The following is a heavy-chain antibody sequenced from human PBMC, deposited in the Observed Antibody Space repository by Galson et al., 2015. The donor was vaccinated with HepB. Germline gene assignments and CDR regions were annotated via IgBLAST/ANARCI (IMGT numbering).Heavy chain of an antibody. J-gene: IGHJ4*02. CDR3: ARRNWGGFDY. Sequence: SLRLSCAASGFTFSSYAMHWVRQAPGKGLEWVAVIWYEESDKYYADSVQGRFTISRDNSKNTLYLQMNSLRVEDTAVYYCARRNWGGFDYWGQGALVTVSS. V-gene: IGHV3-33*01. CDR2: IWYEESDK. CDR1: GFTFSSYA. D-gene: IGHD7-27*01.